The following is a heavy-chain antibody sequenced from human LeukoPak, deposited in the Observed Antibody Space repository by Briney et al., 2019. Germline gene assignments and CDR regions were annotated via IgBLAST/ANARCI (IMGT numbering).Heavy chain of an antibody. V-gene: IGHV4-34*01. Sequence: KSSETLSLTCAVYGGSFSGYYWSWIRQPPGKGLEWIGEINHSGSTNYNPSLKSRDTISVDTSKNQFSLKLSSVTAADTAVYYCTTSSQADYDILTGYYSFDYWGQGTLVTVSS. J-gene: IGHJ4*02. D-gene: IGHD3-9*01. CDR1: GGSFSGYY. CDR3: TTSSQADYDILTGYYSFDY. CDR2: INHSGST.